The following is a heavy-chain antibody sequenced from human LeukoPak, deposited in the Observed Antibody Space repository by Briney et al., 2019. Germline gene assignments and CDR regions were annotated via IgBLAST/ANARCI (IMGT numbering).Heavy chain of an antibody. Sequence: SETLSLTCAAYGGSFSGYYWSWIRQPPGKGLEWIGEINHSGSTNYNPSLKSRVTISVDTSKNQFSLKLSSVTAADTAVYYCAREHQPGRSGYLPGAFDIWGQGTMVTVTS. CDR2: INHSGST. J-gene: IGHJ3*02. CDR1: GGSFSGYY. V-gene: IGHV4-34*01. D-gene: IGHD2-15*01. CDR3: AREHQPGRSGYLPGAFDI.